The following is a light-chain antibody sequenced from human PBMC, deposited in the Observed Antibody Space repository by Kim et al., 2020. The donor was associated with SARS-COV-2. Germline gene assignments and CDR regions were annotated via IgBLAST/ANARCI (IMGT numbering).Light chain of an antibody. V-gene: IGLV2-14*03. J-gene: IGLJ1*01. CDR1: SSDVGGYNY. CDR2: DFT. Sequence: QSALTQPASVSGSPGQSITISCTGTSSDVGGYNYVSWYQQYPGKAPKLILYDFTKRPSGVSNRFSGSKSGNTASLTISGLQAEDEADYYCSSYRSSGYVFGTGTKVTVL. CDR3: SSYRSSGYV.